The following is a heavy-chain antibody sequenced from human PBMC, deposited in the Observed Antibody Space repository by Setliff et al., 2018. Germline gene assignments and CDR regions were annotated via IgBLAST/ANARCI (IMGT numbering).Heavy chain of an antibody. CDR1: GFTVTSNY. D-gene: IGHD2-15*01. V-gene: IGHV3-53*01. CDR2: ICTGGST. Sequence: GGSLRLSCAASGFTVTSNYMSWVRQAPGKGLEWVSVICTGGSTYYADSGKGRFTISRDSSKNMVYLQMNSLRAEDTAVYYCARGYCSGGSGGSCYRLGDMDVWGKGTTVTVSS. J-gene: IGHJ6*03. CDR3: ARGYCSGGSGGSCYRLGDMDV.